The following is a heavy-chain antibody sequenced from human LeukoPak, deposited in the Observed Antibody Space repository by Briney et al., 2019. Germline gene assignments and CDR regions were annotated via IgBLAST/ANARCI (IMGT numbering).Heavy chain of an antibody. CDR2: IYYSGST. D-gene: IGHD6-19*01. Sequence: SETLSLTCTVSGGSISSYYWSWIRQPPGKGLEWIGYIYYSGSTNYNPSLKSRVTISVDTSKNQFSLKLSSVTAADTAVYYCARAIAVALDAFDIWGQGTMVTVSS. CDR1: GGSISSYY. J-gene: IGHJ3*02. CDR3: ARAIAVALDAFDI. V-gene: IGHV4-59*01.